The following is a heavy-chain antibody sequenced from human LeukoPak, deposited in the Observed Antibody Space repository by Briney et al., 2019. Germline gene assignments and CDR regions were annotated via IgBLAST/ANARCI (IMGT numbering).Heavy chain of an antibody. CDR3: TKVNSDLNGMDV. CDR2: ISSLSSYI. Sequence: PGGSLRLSCAASGFTFSSHGMNWVRQAPGKGLEWVSSISSLSSYIYYADSVKGRFTISRDNAKNSLYLQMNSLRAEDTAVYYCTKVNSDLNGMDVWGQGTTVTVSS. J-gene: IGHJ6*02. CDR1: GFTFSSHG. V-gene: IGHV3-21*06. D-gene: IGHD2/OR15-2a*01.